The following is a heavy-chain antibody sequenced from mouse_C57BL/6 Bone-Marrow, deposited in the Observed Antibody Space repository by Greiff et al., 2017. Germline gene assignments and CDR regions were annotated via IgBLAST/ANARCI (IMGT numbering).Heavy chain of an antibody. D-gene: IGHD3-3*01. Sequence: DVMLVESGGGLVQPGGSLKLSCAASGFTFSDYYMYWVRQTPEKRLEWVAYISNGGGSTYYPDTVKGRFTISRDNAKNTLYLQMSRLKSEDTAMYYCARQGGTGYFDYWGQGTTLTVSS. V-gene: IGHV5-12*01. CDR3: ARQGGTGYFDY. CDR1: GFTFSDYY. CDR2: ISNGGGST. J-gene: IGHJ2*01.